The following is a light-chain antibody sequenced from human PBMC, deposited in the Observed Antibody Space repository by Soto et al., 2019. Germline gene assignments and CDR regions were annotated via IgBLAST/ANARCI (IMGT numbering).Light chain of an antibody. V-gene: IGKV1-5*01. Sequence: DIQMTQSPSTLSASEGDRVTISCRASQSVSIWLAWYQQKPGTAPKVLIYHASNLQSGVPSRFSGSGSGTEFTLTISSLQPDDFATYYCQQYNSYSFGQGTKV. J-gene: IGKJ1*01. CDR1: QSVSIW. CDR2: HAS. CDR3: QQYNSYS.